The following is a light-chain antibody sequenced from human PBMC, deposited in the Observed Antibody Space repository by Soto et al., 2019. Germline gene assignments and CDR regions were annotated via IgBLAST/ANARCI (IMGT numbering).Light chain of an antibody. V-gene: IGKV1-39*01. CDR3: QQTYNPPRT. Sequence: DIQMTQSPSSLSASVGDRVTITCRASETIASYLNWYQQRPGKAPKLPIYAASSLQSGVPSRFGGSGSGTDFTLTITSLQPEDFATYYCQQTYNPPRTFGQGTRL. CDR2: AAS. CDR1: ETIASY. J-gene: IGKJ1*01.